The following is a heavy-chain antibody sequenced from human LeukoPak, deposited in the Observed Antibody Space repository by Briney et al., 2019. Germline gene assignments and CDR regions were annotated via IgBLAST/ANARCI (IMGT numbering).Heavy chain of an antibody. Sequence: PGGSLRLSCAASGFTFSDYYMSWIRQAPGKGLEWVSYISSSGSTIHYADSVKGRFTVSRDNAKKSLYLQMNSLRAEDTAVYYCARDREMITFGGVIVIRGDAFDIWGQGTMVTVSS. J-gene: IGHJ3*02. CDR2: ISSSGSTI. D-gene: IGHD3-16*02. CDR1: GFTFSDYY. CDR3: ARDREMITFGGVIVIRGDAFDI. V-gene: IGHV3-11*04.